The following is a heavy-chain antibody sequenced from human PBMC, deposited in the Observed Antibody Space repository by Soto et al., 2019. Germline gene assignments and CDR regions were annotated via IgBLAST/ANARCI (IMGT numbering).Heavy chain of an antibody. CDR2: ISSNGGST. CDR1: GFTFSSYA. CDR3: VKAPRSDSSGYLYYYYGMDV. D-gene: IGHD3-22*01. V-gene: IGHV3-64D*06. J-gene: IGHJ6*02. Sequence: QTGGSLRLSCSASGFTFSSYAMHWVRQAPGKGLEYVSAISSNGGSTYYADSVKGRFTISRDNSKNTLYLQMSSLRAEDTAVYYCVKAPRSDSSGYLYYYYGMDVWGQGTTVTVSS.